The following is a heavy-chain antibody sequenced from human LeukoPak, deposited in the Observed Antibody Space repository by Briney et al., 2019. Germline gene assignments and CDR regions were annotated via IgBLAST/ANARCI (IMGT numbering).Heavy chain of an antibody. D-gene: IGHD5-12*01. CDR3: AKEGPSGYGAFDY. J-gene: IGHJ4*02. V-gene: IGHV3-30*02. CDR1: GFTFSSYG. Sequence: SGGSLRLSCAASGFTFSSYGMHWVRQAPGKGLEWVAFIRYDGSNKYYADSVKGRFTISRDNSKNTLYLQMNSLRAEDTAVYYCAKEGPSGYGAFDYWGQGTLVTVSS. CDR2: IRYDGSNK.